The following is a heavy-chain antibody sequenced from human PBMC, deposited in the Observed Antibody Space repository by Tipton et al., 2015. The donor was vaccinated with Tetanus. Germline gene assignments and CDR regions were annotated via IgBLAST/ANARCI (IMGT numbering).Heavy chain of an antibody. CDR2: ISGSGGNT. V-gene: IGHV3-23*01. Sequence: SLRLSCVASGFSFSSYAMSWVRQAPGKGLEWVSSISGSGGNTYYADTVKGRLTVFRDNSKNTLYLQMDSLRAEDTAVYYCTKAREELLVFPYCGMDVWGQGPTVTVSS. CDR3: TKAREELLVFPYCGMDV. D-gene: IGHD2-21*02. J-gene: IGHJ6*02. CDR1: GFSFSSYA.